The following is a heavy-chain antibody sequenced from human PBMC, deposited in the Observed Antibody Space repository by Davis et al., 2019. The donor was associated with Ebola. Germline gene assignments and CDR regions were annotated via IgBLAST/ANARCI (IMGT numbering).Heavy chain of an antibody. J-gene: IGHJ5*02. CDR2: IFPRDSDT. CDR1: GYSFNDQW. V-gene: IGHV5-51*01. D-gene: IGHD5-12*01. CDR3: ARGQDNSGLVNGWFFDP. Sequence: KVSCKGSGYSFNDQWIGWVRQMPGKGLEWMGIIFPRDSDTRYSPSFQGHVTISVDKSISTAYLEWSSLRASDTAMYYCARGQDNSGLVNGWFFDPWGQGTLVTVSS.